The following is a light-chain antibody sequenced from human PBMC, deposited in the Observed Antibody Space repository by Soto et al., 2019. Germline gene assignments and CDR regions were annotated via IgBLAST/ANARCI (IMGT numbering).Light chain of an antibody. Sequence: QSVLTQPPSASGAPGQTVTISCSGSSSNIGINYVDWYQQLPGTAPRLLIYRNNLRPSGVPDRFSGSKSGTSASLTISGLRSEDEADYYCAGWEDSLSGVFGTGTKVTVL. J-gene: IGLJ1*01. CDR3: AGWEDSLSGV. V-gene: IGLV1-47*01. CDR1: SSNIGINY. CDR2: RNN.